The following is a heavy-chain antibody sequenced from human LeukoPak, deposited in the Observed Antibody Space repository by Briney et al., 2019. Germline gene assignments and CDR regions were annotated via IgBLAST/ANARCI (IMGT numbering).Heavy chain of an antibody. J-gene: IGHJ4*02. CDR2: TSSSGSTI. Sequence: GGSLRLSCAASGFTFSSYEMNWVRQAPGKGLEWVSYTSSSGSTIYYADSVKGRFTISRDNAKNSLYLQMNSLRAEDTAVYYCARDLPYSGSYFRIGGQGALVTVSS. CDR3: ARDLPYSGSYFRI. V-gene: IGHV3-48*03. CDR1: GFTFSSYE. D-gene: IGHD1-26*01.